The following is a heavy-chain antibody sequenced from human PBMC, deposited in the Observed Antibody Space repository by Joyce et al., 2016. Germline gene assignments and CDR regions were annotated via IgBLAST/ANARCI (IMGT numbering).Heavy chain of an antibody. Sequence: EVQLVESGGGLVQPGGSLRLSRAASGFSFSGYWIHWVRQAPGKGLVWVSRSNTDGSSTRFADSVKGRFTISRDNAKNTLYLQMNSLRAEDTAVYYCVRGISARTGGPNWFDPWGQGTLVTVSS. CDR1: GFSFSGYW. CDR2: SNTDGSST. D-gene: IGHD6-6*01. V-gene: IGHV3-74*01. CDR3: VRGISARTGGPNWFDP. J-gene: IGHJ5*02.